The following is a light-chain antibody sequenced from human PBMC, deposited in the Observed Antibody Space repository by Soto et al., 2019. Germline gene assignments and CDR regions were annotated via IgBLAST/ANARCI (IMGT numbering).Light chain of an antibody. CDR1: QTIYNF. V-gene: IGKV1-39*01. J-gene: IGKJ5*01. Sequence: DIQMTQSPSSLSASVGDGVTITFRASQTIYNFLNWYQQKPGKAPKLLIYGATSLQSGVPSRFSGSGSGTDFSLAIRSLQPEDFATYYCQQSYSTPITFGQGTRLEI. CDR2: GAT. CDR3: QQSYSTPIT.